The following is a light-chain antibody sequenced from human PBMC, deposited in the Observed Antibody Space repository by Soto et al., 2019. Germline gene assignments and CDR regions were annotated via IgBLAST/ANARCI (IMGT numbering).Light chain of an antibody. CDR3: QSYDSSLSYV. CDR1: SSNIGGNS. J-gene: IGLJ1*01. V-gene: IGLV1-40*01. Sequence: QSVLTQPPSVSAAPGQRVTISCSGSSSNIGGNSVHWYQQLPGTAPKLLIYGNSNRPSGVPDRFSGSKSGTSASLAITGLQAEDEAGHYCQSYDSSLSYVFGTGTKVT. CDR2: GNS.